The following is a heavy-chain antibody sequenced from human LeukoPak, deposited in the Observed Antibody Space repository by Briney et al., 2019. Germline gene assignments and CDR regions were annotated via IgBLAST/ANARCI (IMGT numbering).Heavy chain of an antibody. J-gene: IGHJ4*02. V-gene: IGHV3-21*05. D-gene: IGHD3-22*01. CDR1: GFTFSSYS. CDR3: ARDPRGLYYYDSSGHLPAYFRDY. CDR2: ISSSSSYI. Sequence: PGGSLRLSCAASGFTFSSYSMNWVRQAPGKGLEWVSYISSSSSYIYYADSVKGRFTISRDNAKNSLYLQMNSLRAEDTAVYYCARDPRGLYYYDSSGHLPAYFRDYWGQGTLVTVSS.